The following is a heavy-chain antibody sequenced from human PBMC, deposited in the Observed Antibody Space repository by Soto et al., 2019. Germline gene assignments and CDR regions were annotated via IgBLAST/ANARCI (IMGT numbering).Heavy chain of an antibody. Sequence: TGGSLRLSCAASGFTVSSNYMSWVRQAPGKGLEWVSVIYSGGSTYYADSVKGRFTISRDNSKNTLYLQMNSLRAEDTAVYYCARDPFSGNNAYWGQGTLVTVSS. V-gene: IGHV3-53*01. CDR2: IYSGGST. CDR1: GFTVSSNY. D-gene: IGHD2-15*01. J-gene: IGHJ4*02. CDR3: ARDPFSGNNAY.